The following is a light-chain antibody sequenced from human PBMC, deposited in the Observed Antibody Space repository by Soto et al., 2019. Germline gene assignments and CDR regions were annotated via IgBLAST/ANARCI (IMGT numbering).Light chain of an antibody. V-gene: IGKV3-15*01. J-gene: IGKJ2*01. CDR1: PSVSSN. Sequence: EILMTPSPATLSVSPGERATLSCRASPSVSSNLAWYQQKPGPAPRLLIYGASTRATGIPARFSGSGSGTEFNLTISRLKSEDFAFYYCQQYNNWPPYTFGQGTKLEIK. CDR3: QQYNNWPPYT. CDR2: GAS.